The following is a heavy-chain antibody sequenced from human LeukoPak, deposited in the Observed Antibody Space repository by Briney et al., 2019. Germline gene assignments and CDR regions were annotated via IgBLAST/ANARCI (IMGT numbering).Heavy chain of an antibody. CDR2: INHSGST. CDR1: GGSFSGYY. CDR3: AAGVVVTASRGDWFDP. J-gene: IGHJ5*02. D-gene: IGHD2-21*02. V-gene: IGHV4-34*01. Sequence: SETLSLTCAVFGGSFSGYYWSWIRQPPGKGLEWIGEINHSGSTNYNPSLKSRVTISVDTSKNQFSLKLSSVTAADTAVYYCAAGVVVTASRGDWFDPWGQGTLVTVSS.